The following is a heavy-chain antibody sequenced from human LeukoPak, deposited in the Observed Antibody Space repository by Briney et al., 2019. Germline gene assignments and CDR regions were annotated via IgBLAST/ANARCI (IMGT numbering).Heavy chain of an antibody. CDR2: MKRDGSEV. CDR1: GFTFSTYW. CDR3: AIYPEYYFDQ. V-gene: IGHV3-7*01. Sequence: GGSLRLSCAASGFTFSTYWMTWLRQAPGKGLEWVANMKRDGSEVYYANSVKGHFTISRDNAKNSLYLQMNSLRGEDTSVNYCAIYPEYYFDQGGQGTLVTVSS. J-gene: IGHJ4*02.